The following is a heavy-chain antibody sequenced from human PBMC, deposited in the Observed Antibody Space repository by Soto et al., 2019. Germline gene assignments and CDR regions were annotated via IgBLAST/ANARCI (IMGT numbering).Heavy chain of an antibody. CDR2: IIPIFGTA. V-gene: IGHV1-69*01. D-gene: IGHD4-4*01. J-gene: IGHJ6*02. CDR3: ARDWFAWDYSNYRNGMDV. CDR1: GGTFSSYA. Sequence: AASVKYYCKTAGGTFSSYAISWVRKETGQGLEWMGGIIPIFGTANYAQKVQGRVTITADESTSTAYMELSSLRSEDTAVYYCARDWFAWDYSNYRNGMDVWGQGTTVTVSS.